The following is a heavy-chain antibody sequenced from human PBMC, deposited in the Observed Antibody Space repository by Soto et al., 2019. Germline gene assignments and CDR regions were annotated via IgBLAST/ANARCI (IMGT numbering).Heavy chain of an antibody. CDR2: IIPIFGTA. CDR3: AREENCSGGSCYSGTPDYYYYYGMDV. V-gene: IGHV1-69*13. Sequence: GASVKVSCKASGGTFSSYAISWVRQAPGQGLEWMGGIIPIFGTANYAQKFQGRVTITADESTSTAYMELSSLRSEDTAVYYCAREENCSGGSCYSGTPDYYYYYGMDVWGQGTTVTVSS. CDR1: GGTFSSYA. D-gene: IGHD2-15*01. J-gene: IGHJ6*02.